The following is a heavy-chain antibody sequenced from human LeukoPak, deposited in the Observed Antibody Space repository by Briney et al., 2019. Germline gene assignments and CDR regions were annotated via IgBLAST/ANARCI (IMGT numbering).Heavy chain of an antibody. CDR1: GFTVSPNY. J-gene: IGHJ1*01. V-gene: IGHV3-53*01. CDR2: INNDGDST. Sequence: PGGSLRLSCAASGFTVSPNYMSWVRQAPGKGLEWVSAINNDGDSTYSADSVKGRFTVSRDNSKNTLYLQMNSLRAEDAAVYYCAQQVGYCSSGNCYFTYWGQGTLVTVSS. CDR3: AQQVGYCSSGNCYFTY. D-gene: IGHD2-15*01.